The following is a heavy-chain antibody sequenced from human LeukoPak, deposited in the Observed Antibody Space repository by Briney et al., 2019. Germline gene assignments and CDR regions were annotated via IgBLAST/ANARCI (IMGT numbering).Heavy chain of an antibody. J-gene: IGHJ4*02. Sequence: GGSLRLSCAASGFTFRNYGMHWVRQAPGKGLEWVAVIWYDGSDKYYIDSVKGRFTISRDNSKNTLYLQMNSLRVDDTAVYYCATARVVGSSWYLDYWGQGTLVTVSS. CDR1: GFTFRNYG. V-gene: IGHV3-33*01. D-gene: IGHD6-13*01. CDR2: IWYDGSDK. CDR3: ATARVVGSSWYLDY.